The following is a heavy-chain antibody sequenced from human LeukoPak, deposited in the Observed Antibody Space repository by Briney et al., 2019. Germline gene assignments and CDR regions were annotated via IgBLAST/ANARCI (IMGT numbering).Heavy chain of an antibody. CDR3: ARGLGLQAWSWFDP. CDR2: MNPNSGNT. V-gene: IGHV1-8*01. CDR1: GYTFTSYD. J-gene: IGHJ5*02. D-gene: IGHD5-24*01. Sequence: ASVKVFCKASGYTFTSYDINWVRQATGQGLEWMGWMNPNSGNTGYAQKFQGRVTMTRNTSISTAYMELSSLRSEDTAVYYCARGLGLQAWSWFDPWGQGTLVTVSS.